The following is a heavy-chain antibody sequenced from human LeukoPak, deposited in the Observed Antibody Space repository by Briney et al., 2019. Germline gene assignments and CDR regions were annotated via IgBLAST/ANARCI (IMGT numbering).Heavy chain of an antibody. J-gene: IGHJ4*02. Sequence: PGGSLRLSCAASGFTFSSYEMNWVRQAPGKGREWVSYISSSTIYYADSVKGRFTISRDNAKNSLYLQMNSLRAEDTAVYYCARSRFFEDYVDYWGQGTLVTVSS. CDR2: ISSSTI. D-gene: IGHD3-3*01. V-gene: IGHV3-48*03. CDR1: GFTFSSYE. CDR3: ARSRFFEDYVDY.